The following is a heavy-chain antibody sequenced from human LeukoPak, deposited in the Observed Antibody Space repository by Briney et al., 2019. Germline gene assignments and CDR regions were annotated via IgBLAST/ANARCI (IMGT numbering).Heavy chain of an antibody. D-gene: IGHD4-17*01. V-gene: IGHV3-30*04. CDR3: AMGTVTNGEDAFDI. CDR1: GFTFSSYA. CDR2: ISYDGSNK. Sequence: GGSLRLSCAASGFTFSSYAMHWVRQAPGKGLEWVAVISYDGSNKYYADSVKGRFTISRDNSKNTLYLQMNSLRAEDTAVYYCAMGTVTNGEDAFDIWGQGTMVTVSS. J-gene: IGHJ3*02.